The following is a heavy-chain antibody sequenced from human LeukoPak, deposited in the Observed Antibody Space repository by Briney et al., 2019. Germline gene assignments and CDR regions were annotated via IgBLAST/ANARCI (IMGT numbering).Heavy chain of an antibody. D-gene: IGHD3-22*01. CDR2: IRYDGSNK. CDR1: VFTFSSYG. Sequence: GGSLRLSCAASVFTFSSYGMHWVRQAPGKGLEWVAFIRYDGSNKYYADSVKGRFAISRDNSKNTLYLQMNSLRAEDTAVYYCVGYDSSGYFGFDYWGQGTLVTVSS. J-gene: IGHJ4*02. V-gene: IGHV3-30*02. CDR3: VGYDSSGYFGFDY.